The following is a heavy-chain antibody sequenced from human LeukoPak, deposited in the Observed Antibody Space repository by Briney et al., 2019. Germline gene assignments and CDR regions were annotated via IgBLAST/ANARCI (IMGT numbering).Heavy chain of an antibody. CDR3: AELGITMIGGV. CDR1: GFTFSSYE. V-gene: IGHV3-48*03. Sequence: GGSLRLSCAASGFTFSSYEMNWVRQAPGKGLEWVSYIDSSGSTIYYADSVKGRFTISRDNAKNSLYLQMNSLRAEDTAVYYCAELGITMIGGVWGKGTTVTISS. D-gene: IGHD3-10*02. J-gene: IGHJ6*04. CDR2: IDSSGSTI.